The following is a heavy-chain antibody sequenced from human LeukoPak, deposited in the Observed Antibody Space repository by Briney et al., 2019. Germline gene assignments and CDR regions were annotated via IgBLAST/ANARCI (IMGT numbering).Heavy chain of an antibody. D-gene: IGHD1-26*01. CDR1: GFSFSGSG. Sequence: GGSLRLSCAASGFSFSGSGMRWVRQAPGKGLEWVGHIRSKADNYATTYAAWVKGRFTISRDDSKNTAYLQMNSPKPEDSAVYYCTTLGSSQVAARDYWGQGALVRVSS. CDR3: TTLGSSQVAARDY. V-gene: IGHV3-73*01. CDR2: IRSKADNYAT. J-gene: IGHJ4*02.